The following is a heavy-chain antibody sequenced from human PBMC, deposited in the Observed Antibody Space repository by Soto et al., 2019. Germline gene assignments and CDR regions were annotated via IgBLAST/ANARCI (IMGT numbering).Heavy chain of an antibody. J-gene: IGHJ6*03. V-gene: IGHV4-34*01. D-gene: IGHD3-10*01. CDR1: GGSFSGYQ. CDR3: ARGLILWFGELSRRGGYYYYMDV. Sequence: QVQLQQWGAGLLKPSETLSLTCAVYGGSFSGYQWTWIRQTPGKRLEWIGEINDSGNINYNTSLKSRVTILVDTPKKQISLKLSSVTAADTAVYYCARGLILWFGELSRRGGYYYYMDVWGKGTTVTVSS. CDR2: INDSGNI.